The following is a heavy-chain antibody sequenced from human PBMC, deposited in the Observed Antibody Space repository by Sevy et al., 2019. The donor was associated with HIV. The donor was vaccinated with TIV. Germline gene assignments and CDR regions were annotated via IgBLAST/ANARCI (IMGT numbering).Heavy chain of an antibody. V-gene: IGHV4-34*01. J-gene: IGHJ4*02. CDR1: GGSFSGFY. CDR3: ARETPTTSY. CDR2: INHSGST. D-gene: IGHD4-4*01. Sequence: SDTLSLTCAVYGGSFSGFYWSWIRQPPGKGLDWIGEINHSGSTNYNPSLKSRVTISVDTSKNLFSLKVSSVTAADTAVYYCARETPTTSYWGQGTLVTVSS.